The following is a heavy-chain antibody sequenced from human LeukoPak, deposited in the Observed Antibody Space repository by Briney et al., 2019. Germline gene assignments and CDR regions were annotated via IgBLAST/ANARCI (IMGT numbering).Heavy chain of an antibody. CDR3: ARAGRYYYDSSGYYFGFGWFDP. J-gene: IGHJ5*02. CDR2: MYYTGDT. CDR1: GGSISNYY. D-gene: IGHD3-22*01. V-gene: IGHV4-59*01. Sequence: SETLSLTCTVSGGSISNYYWSWIRQPPGKGLEWIGYMYYTGDTYYNPSLKNRVTISVDTSKNQFSLKLSSVTAADTAVYYCARAGRYYYDSSGYYFGFGWFDPWGQGTLVTVSS.